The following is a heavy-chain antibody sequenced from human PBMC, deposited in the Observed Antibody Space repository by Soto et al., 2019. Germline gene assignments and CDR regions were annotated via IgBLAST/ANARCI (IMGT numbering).Heavy chain of an antibody. CDR1: GGSISSSSYY. V-gene: IGHV4-39*02. CDR3: ATQEVGGSYVYTFDP. CDR2: IYYSGST. D-gene: IGHD1-26*01. J-gene: IGHJ5*02. Sequence: PSETLSLTCTVSGGSISSSSYYWGWIRQPPGKGLEWIGSIYYSGSTYYNPSLKSRVTISVDTSKNHFSLKLSPVTAADTAVYYCATQEVGGSYVYTFDPWGQGTLVTVSS.